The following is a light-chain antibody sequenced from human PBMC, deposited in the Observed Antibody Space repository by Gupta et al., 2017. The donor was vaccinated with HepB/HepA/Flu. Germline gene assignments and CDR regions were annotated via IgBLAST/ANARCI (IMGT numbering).Light chain of an antibody. J-gene: IGKJ1*01. CDR1: QSLLSSDGNTF. CDR3: MQGTHWPWT. CDR2: KVS. Sequence: VLMTQPPLSLPVTLGQPAPISCRSSQSLLSSDGNTFLTWFQQRPGQSPRRLIYKVSIRDSGVPDRFSGSGSGTDFTLKISRVEAEDVAIYYCMQGTHWPWTFGQGTKVEIK. V-gene: IGKV2-30*01.